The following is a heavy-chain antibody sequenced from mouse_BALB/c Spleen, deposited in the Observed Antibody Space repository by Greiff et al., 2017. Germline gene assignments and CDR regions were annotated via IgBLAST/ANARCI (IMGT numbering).Heavy chain of an antibody. CDR3: ARGDGNYGYAMDY. V-gene: IGHV1-26*01. D-gene: IGHD2-1*01. CDR2: INPYNGAT. CDR1: GYSFTGYY. J-gene: IGHJ4*01. Sequence: EVQLQQSGPELVKPGASVKISCKASGYSFTGYYMHWVKQSHVKSLEWIGRINPYNGATSYNQNFKDKASLTVDKSSSTAYMELHSLTSEDSAVYYCARGDGNYGYAMDYWGQGTSVTVSS.